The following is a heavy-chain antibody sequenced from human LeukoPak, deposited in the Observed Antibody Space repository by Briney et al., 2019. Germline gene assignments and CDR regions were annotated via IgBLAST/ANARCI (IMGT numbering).Heavy chain of an antibody. CDR1: GYSISSGYY. CDR2: IYHSGST. V-gene: IGHV4-38-2*02. J-gene: IGHJ4*02. D-gene: IGHD6-25*01. CDR3: ARVRGRQDINFDY. Sequence: PSETLPLTCTVSGYSISSGYYWGWIRQRPGEGLEWIGSIYHSGSTYYNPSLKSRVTISVDTSKNQFSLKLSSVTAADTAVYYCARVRGRQDINFDYWGQGTLVTVSS.